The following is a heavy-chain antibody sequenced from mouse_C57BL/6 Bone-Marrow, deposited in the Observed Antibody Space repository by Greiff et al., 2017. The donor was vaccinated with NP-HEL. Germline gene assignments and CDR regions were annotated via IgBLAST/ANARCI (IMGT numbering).Heavy chain of an antibody. J-gene: IGHJ2*01. CDR2: INPYNGGT. D-gene: IGHD1-2*01. V-gene: IGHV1-19*01. Sequence: VQLKQSGPVLVKPGASVKMSCKASGYTFTDYYMNWVKQSHGKSLEWIGVINPYNGGTSYNQKFKGKATLTVDMSSSTAYMELNSLTSEDSAVYYCARLLRPDYWGQGTTLTVSS. CDR3: ARLLRPDY. CDR1: GYTFTDYY.